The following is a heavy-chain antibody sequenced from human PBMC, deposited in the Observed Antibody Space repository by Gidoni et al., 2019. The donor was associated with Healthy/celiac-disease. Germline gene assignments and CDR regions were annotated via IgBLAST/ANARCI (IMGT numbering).Heavy chain of an antibody. D-gene: IGHD6-19*01. CDR1: GFTFSSSA. CDR2: ISGSGGST. J-gene: IGHJ3*02. CDR3: AKEGYSSGWYGGGAFDI. V-gene: IGHV3-23*01. Sequence: EVQLLESGGGLVQPGGSLRLSCAASGFTFSSSAMSWVRQAPGKGLEWVSAISGSGGSTYYADAVKGRFTISRDNSKNTLYLQMNSLRAEDTAVYYCAKEGYSSGWYGGGAFDIWGQGTMVTVSS.